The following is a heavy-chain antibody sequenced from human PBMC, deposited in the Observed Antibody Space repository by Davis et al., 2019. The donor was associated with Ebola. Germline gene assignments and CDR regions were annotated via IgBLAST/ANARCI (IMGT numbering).Heavy chain of an antibody. D-gene: IGHD4-17*01. J-gene: IGHJ5*02. Sequence: GESPNTPCAAPGFTFSSSWMSRVRQAPGKGLEWEAKLKQDGSDKYYVDPVKGRLTISRDNDKNSLSLQMNSLGAEETAVYYWATPITTVATGWFDPWGQGTLVTVSS. V-gene: IGHV3-7*01. CDR1: GFTFSSSW. CDR3: ATPITTVATGWFDP. CDR2: LKQDGSDK.